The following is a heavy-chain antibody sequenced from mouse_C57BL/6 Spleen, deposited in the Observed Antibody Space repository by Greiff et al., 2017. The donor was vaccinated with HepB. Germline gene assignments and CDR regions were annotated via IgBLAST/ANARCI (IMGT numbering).Heavy chain of an antibody. D-gene: IGHD1-1*01. CDR3: ARQHYYGSSYYFDY. V-gene: IGHV5-9*01. J-gene: IGHJ2*01. CDR2: ISGGGGNT. CDR1: GFTFSSYT. Sequence: EVQGVESGGGLVKPGGSLKLSCAASGFTFSSYTMSWVRQTPEKRLEWVATISGGGGNTYYPDSVKGRFTISRDNAKNTLYLQMSSLRSEDTALYYCARQHYYGSSYYFDYWGQGTTLTVSS.